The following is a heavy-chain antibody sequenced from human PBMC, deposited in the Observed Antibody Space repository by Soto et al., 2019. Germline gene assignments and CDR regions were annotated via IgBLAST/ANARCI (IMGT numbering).Heavy chain of an antibody. CDR1: GGTFSSYA. D-gene: IGHD1-26*01. V-gene: IGHV1-69*06. CDR3: ARTDRKGSPSAPFDY. CDR2: IIPIFGTA. Sequence: SVKVSCKASGGTFSSYAISWVRQAPGQGLEWMGGIIPIFGTANYAQKFQGRVTITADKSTSTAYMELSSLRSEDTAVYYCARTDRKGSPSAPFDYWGQGTLVTV. J-gene: IGHJ4*02.